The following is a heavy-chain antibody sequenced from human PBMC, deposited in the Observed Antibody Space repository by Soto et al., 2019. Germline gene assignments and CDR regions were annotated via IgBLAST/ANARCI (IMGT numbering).Heavy chain of an antibody. D-gene: IGHD7-27*01. J-gene: IGHJ4*02. CDR1: GGSISSYY. CDR2: IYYSGST. CDR3: ARDVGNFDY. Sequence: PSETLSLTCTVYGGSISSYYWSWIRQPPGKGLEWIGYIYYSGSTNYNPSLKSRVTISVDTSKNQFSLKLSSVTAADTAVYYCARDVGNFDYWGQGTLVTVSS. V-gene: IGHV4-59*01.